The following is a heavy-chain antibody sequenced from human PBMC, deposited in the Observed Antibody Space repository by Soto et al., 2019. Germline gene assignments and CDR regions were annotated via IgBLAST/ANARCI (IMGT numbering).Heavy chain of an antibody. CDR2: IESKTDGGTT. D-gene: IGHD2-2*01. J-gene: IGHJ4*02. CDR3: TTRGFVVVPAATSMIDY. Sequence: GGSLRLSCAASGFTFSNAWMSWVRQAPGKGLEWVGRIESKTDGGTTDYAAPVKGRFTISRDDSKNTLYLQMNSLKTEDTAVYYCTTRGFVVVPAATSMIDYWGQGTLVTVSS. CDR1: GFTFSNAW. V-gene: IGHV3-15*04.